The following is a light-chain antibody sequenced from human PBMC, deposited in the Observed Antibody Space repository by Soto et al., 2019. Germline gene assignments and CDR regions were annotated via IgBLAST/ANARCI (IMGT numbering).Light chain of an antibody. Sequence: QSVLTQPASVSGSPGQSITISCTGTSSDVGGYNYVSWYQQHPDKAPKLMIYEVSNRPSGVSNRFSGSKSGNTASLTISGLQTEDEADYYCCSYAGSSTPYVFGTGTKVTVL. J-gene: IGLJ1*01. V-gene: IGLV2-14*01. CDR3: CSYAGSSTPYV. CDR2: EVS. CDR1: SSDVGGYNY.